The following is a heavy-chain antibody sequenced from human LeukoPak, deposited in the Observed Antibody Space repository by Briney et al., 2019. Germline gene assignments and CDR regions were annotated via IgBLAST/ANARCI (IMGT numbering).Heavy chain of an antibody. CDR3: ARGPHYYGSGSEDKPLDY. D-gene: IGHD3-10*01. J-gene: IGHJ4*02. CDR2: ISSSGSTI. CDR1: GFTFSSYE. Sequence: GGSLRLSCAASGFTFSSYEMSWVRQAPGKGLEWVSYISSSGSTIYYADSVKGRFTISRDNAKNSLYLQMNSLRAEDTAVYYCARGPHYYGSGSEDKPLDYWGQGTLVTVSS. V-gene: IGHV3-48*03.